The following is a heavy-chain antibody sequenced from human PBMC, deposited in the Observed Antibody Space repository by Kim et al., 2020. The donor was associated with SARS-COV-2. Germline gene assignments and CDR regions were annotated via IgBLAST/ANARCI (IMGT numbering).Heavy chain of an antibody. J-gene: IGHJ5*02. CDR3: ARGGPAHEFDP. CDR1: GYTFTDYY. V-gene: IGHV1-2*02. CDR2: IVTNSGGT. Sequence: ASVKVSCKASGYTFTDYYIQWVRQAPGQGLEWMGWIVTNSGGTNYAQKCQGRVTMTRDTSISTAFMELSRLTSDDTAVYYCARGGPAHEFDPWGQGTRVT.